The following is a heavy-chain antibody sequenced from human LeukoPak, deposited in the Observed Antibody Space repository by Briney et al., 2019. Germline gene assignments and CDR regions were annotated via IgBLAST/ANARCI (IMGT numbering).Heavy chain of an antibody. J-gene: IGHJ4*02. D-gene: IGHD3-22*01. CDR3: ARGDDYYDSSGYYSPYPRDY. CDR2: INPNSGGT. CDR1: GYTFTGYY. V-gene: IGHV1-2*06. Sequence: GASVKVSCKASGYTFTGYYMHWVRQAPGQGLEWMGRINPNSGGTNYAQKFQGRVTMTRDTSISTAYMELSRLRSDDTAVYYCARGDDYYDSSGYYSPYPRDYWGQATLVTVSS.